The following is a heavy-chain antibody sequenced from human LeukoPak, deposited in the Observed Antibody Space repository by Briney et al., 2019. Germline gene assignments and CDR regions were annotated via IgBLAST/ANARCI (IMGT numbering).Heavy chain of an antibody. CDR1: GYTFTGYY. CDR3: ARAPSGFTYGPGDH. J-gene: IGHJ4*02. Sequence: VASVTVSFTASGYTFTGYYIHWVRQAPGQGLEWMGRINPNNGDTNYAQKFPGRVTLTRDTSIGTAYMELSSLRSDDTAMYYCARAPSGFTYGPGDHWGQGTLVTVSS. CDR2: INPNNGDT. D-gene: IGHD5-18*01. V-gene: IGHV1-2*06.